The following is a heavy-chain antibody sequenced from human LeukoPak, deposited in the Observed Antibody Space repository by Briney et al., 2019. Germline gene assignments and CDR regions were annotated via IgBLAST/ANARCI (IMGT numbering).Heavy chain of an antibody. V-gene: IGHV3-9*01. CDR3: AKDLKSWYHYYAMDV. CDR2: ISWNSGNI. CDR1: GVTFDDYA. Sequence: GGSLRLSCAVSGVTFDDYAMHWVRQAPGKGREWVSGISWNSGNIGYADSVKGRLTISRDNAKNSLYLQMNSLRAEDTALYYCAKDLKSWYHYYAMDVWGQGTTVTVSS. D-gene: IGHD6-13*01. J-gene: IGHJ6*02.